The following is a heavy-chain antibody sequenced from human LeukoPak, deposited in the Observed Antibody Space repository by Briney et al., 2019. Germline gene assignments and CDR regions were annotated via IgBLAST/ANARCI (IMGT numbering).Heavy chain of an antibody. J-gene: IGHJ5*02. CDR1: GDSISSGSYY. Sequence: PSQTLSLTCTVSGDSISSGSYYWSWIRQPAGKGLEWIGRIYATGSAYYNPSLKSRVTISVDTSKNQFSLKLSSVTAADTAVYYCARVSSGWFGGWFDPWGQGTLVTVSS. V-gene: IGHV4-61*02. CDR2: IYATGSA. CDR3: ARVSSGWFGGWFDP. D-gene: IGHD3-10*01.